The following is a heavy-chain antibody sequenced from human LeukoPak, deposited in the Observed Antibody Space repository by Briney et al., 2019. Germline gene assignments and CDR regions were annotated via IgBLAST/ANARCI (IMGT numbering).Heavy chain of an antibody. V-gene: IGHV1-58*01. CDR3: AAPQRGSGSYYNPPQD. D-gene: IGHD3-10*01. J-gene: IGHJ4*02. CDR1: GFTSTSSA. Sequence: SVKVSCKASGFTSTSSAVQWVRQARGQRLEWIGWIVVGSGNTNYAQKFQERVTITRDMSTSTAYMELSSLRSEDTAVYYCAAPQRGSGSYYNPPQDWGQGTLVTVSS. CDR2: IVVGSGNT.